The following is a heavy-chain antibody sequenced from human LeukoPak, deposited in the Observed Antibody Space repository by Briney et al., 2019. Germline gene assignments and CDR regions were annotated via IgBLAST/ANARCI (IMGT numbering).Heavy chain of an antibody. CDR2: IYYPRTT. CDR1: GGSISSSTYY. CDR3: ARRVRVATVDY. Sequence: PSEALSLTCTVSGGSISSSTYYWAWIRQPPGKGLEWIGSIYYPRTTFYNPSLKSRVTISMDTSKNQFSLQVTSVTAADRAIYYCARRVRVATVDYWGQGTLVTVSS. D-gene: IGHD5-12*01. V-gene: IGHV4-39*01. J-gene: IGHJ4*02.